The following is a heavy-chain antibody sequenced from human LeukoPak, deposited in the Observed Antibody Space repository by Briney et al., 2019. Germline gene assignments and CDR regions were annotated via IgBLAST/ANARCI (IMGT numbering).Heavy chain of an antibody. V-gene: IGHV1-2*02. CDR1: GYTFTGYD. J-gene: IGHJ4*02. CDR3: ARDSSLYSSGWRFDY. Sequence: ASVKVSCKASGYTFTGYDMHWVRQAPGQGLEWMGWINPNSGGTNYAQKFQGRVTMTRETSISTAYMELSWLKSDYAAVYYCARDSSLYSSGWRFDYWGQGTLVTVSS. D-gene: IGHD6-19*01. CDR2: INPNSGGT.